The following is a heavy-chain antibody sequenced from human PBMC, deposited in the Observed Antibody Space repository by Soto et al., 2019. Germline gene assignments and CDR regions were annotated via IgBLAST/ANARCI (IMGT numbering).Heavy chain of an antibody. V-gene: IGHV3-33*01. D-gene: IGHD3-9*01. J-gene: IGHJ6*02. CDR3: ASTYYDIFGSYGMDV. CDR1: GFTFSSYG. Sequence: GGSLRLSCAASGFTFSSYGMHWVRQAPGKGLEWVAVIWYDGSNKYYADSVKGRFTISRDNSKNTLYLQMNSLRAEDTAVYYCASTYYDIFGSYGMDVWGQGTTVTVSS. CDR2: IWYDGSNK.